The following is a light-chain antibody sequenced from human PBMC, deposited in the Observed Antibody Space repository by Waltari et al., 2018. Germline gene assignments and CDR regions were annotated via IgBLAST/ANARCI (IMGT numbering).Light chain of an antibody. CDR2: EGS. CDR1: TSDIGTYDV. CDR3: CSFANDSRV. J-gene: IGLJ3*02. Sequence: QSALTQPASVSGSPGQSITISCTGTTSDIGTYDVVSWFQQRPRKAPQLLISEGSKRPSQISQRFSGSKSGNTASLTISGLQAEDEADYYCCSFANDSRVFGGGTKVTVL. V-gene: IGLV2-23*01.